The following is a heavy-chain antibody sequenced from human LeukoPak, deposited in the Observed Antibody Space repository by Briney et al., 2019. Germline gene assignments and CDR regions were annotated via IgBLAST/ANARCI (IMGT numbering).Heavy chain of an antibody. Sequence: PGGSLRLSCAASGFTVSSNYMSWVRQAPGKGLEWVSVIYSGGRTYYADSVKGRFTISRDNSKNTVYLQMNSLRDEDTAVYYCARVNYYDSSENAFDIWGQGTMVTVSS. J-gene: IGHJ3*02. CDR1: GFTVSSNY. CDR2: IYSGGRT. V-gene: IGHV3-53*01. CDR3: ARVNYYDSSENAFDI. D-gene: IGHD3-22*01.